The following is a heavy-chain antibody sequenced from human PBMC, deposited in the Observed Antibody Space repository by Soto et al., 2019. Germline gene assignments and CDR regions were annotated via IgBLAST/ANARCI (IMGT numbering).Heavy chain of an antibody. CDR3: ARGYYYDFWSGYYSWFDP. V-gene: IGHV1-8*01. CDR2: MNPNSGNT. Sequence: EASVKVSCKASGYTFTSYDINWVRQATGQGLEWMGWMNPNSGNTGYAQKFQGRVTMTRNTSISTAYMELSSLRSEDTAVYYCARGYYYDFWSGYYSWFDPWGQGTLVTVSS. J-gene: IGHJ5*02. CDR1: GYTFTSYD. D-gene: IGHD3-3*01.